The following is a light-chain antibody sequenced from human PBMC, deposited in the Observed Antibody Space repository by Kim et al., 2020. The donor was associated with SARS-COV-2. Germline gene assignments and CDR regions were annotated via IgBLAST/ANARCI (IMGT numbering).Light chain of an antibody. CDR3: QSYDSSLSGSEV. J-gene: IGLJ7*01. V-gene: IGLV1-40*01. CDR1: SPNIGAGYD. Sequence: VTISCTGSSPNIGAGYDVHWYQQLPGTAPKLLIYGNSNRPSGVPDRFSGSKSGTSASLAITGLQAEDEADYYCQSYDSSLSGSEVFGGGTQLTVL. CDR2: GNS.